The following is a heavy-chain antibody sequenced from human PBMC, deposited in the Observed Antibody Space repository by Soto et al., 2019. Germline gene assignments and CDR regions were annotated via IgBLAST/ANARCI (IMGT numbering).Heavy chain of an antibody. D-gene: IGHD4-4*01. CDR2: IYYSGST. J-gene: IGHJ6*02. CDR3: ARDLQGTDPYYYGMDV. V-gene: IGHV4-59*01. Sequence: SETLSLTCTVSGGSISSYYWSWIQQPPGKGLEWIGYIYYSGSTNYNPSLKSRVTISVDTSKNQFSLKLSSVTAADTAVYYCARDLQGTDPYYYGMDVWGQGTTVTVYS. CDR1: GGSISSYY.